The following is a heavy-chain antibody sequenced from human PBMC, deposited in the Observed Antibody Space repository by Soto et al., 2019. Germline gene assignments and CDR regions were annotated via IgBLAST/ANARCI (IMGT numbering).Heavy chain of an antibody. J-gene: IGHJ2*01. CDR3: ARVVTVVKSFHYWYFDL. Sequence: ASVKVSCKACGYTFTNHYMHCVRQAPGQGPEWMGLINPNSGNTGYAQKFQGRVTITADESTSTAYMELSSLRSEDTAVYYCARVVTVVKSFHYWYFDLWGRGTLVTVSS. V-gene: IGHV1-46*01. D-gene: IGHD2-15*01. CDR2: INPNSGNT. CDR1: GYTFTNHY.